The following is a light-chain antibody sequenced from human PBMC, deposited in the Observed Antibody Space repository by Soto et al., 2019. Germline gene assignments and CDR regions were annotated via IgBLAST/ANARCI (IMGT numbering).Light chain of an antibody. V-gene: IGKV1-12*01. Sequence: DIQMTQSPSSVSASVGDRVTITCRASQDISHCLAWHQQKPGEAPKLLSYSATTLHSGVPSRFSGSGSGTDFTLTISSLQPEDFATYYCQQGHTFPLTFGGGTRVEIK. CDR2: SAT. J-gene: IGKJ4*01. CDR3: QQGHTFPLT. CDR1: QDISHC.